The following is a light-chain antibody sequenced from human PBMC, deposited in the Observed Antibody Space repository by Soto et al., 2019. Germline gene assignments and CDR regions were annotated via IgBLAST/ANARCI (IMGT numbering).Light chain of an antibody. CDR2: GNN. Sequence: QSVLAQPPSVSGAPGQRVTISCTGSSSNFGSGYDVQWYQQLPGRAPKFLISGNNDRPSGLPDRFSASKSGTSASLAITGLQAEDEDDYYCQTYDTSLSAYVFGTGPTLTVL. J-gene: IGLJ1*01. V-gene: IGLV1-40*01. CDR3: QTYDTSLSAYV. CDR1: SSNFGSGYD.